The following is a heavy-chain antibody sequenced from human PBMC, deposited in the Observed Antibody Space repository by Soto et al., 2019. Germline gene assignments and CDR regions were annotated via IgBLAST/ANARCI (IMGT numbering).Heavy chain of an antibody. Sequence: GGSLRLSCAASGFTFSSYAMHWVRQAPGKGLEWVAVISYDGSNKYYADSVKGRFTISRDNSKNTLYLQMNSLRAEDTAVYYCARGPRLGYCSSTSCYAFDYWGQGTLVTVSS. CDR2: ISYDGSNK. D-gene: IGHD2-2*01. J-gene: IGHJ4*02. V-gene: IGHV3-30-3*01. CDR3: ARGPRLGYCSSTSCYAFDY. CDR1: GFTFSSYA.